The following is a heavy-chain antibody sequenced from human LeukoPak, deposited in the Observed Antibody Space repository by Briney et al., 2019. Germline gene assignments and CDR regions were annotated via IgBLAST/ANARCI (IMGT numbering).Heavy chain of an antibody. CDR2: IYYSGST. CDR3: ARGVGGDTDFDY. CDR1: GGSISSYY. Sequence: KPSETLSITCTVSGGSISSYYWSWIRQPPGKGLEWIGYIYYSGSTNYNPSLKSRVTISVDTSKNQFSLKLSSVTAADTAVYYCARGVGGDTDFDYWGQGTLVTVSS. D-gene: IGHD5-18*01. J-gene: IGHJ4*02. V-gene: IGHV4-59*01.